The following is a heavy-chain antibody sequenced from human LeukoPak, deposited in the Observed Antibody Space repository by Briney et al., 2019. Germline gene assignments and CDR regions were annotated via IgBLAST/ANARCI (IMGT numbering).Heavy chain of an antibody. D-gene: IGHD3-10*01. CDR3: TKDPLLLWFAGHFQH. CDR1: GFTVNSYA. V-gene: IGHV3-23*01. Sequence: GGSLRLSCTASGFTVNSYAMSWVRQGPGKGLEWVSAISGSGDNTYYADSVRDRFTISRDKSKNTLYLQMDSLRAEDSAVYYCTKDPLLLWFAGHFQHWGQGTLVTVSS. J-gene: IGHJ1*01. CDR2: ISGSGDNT.